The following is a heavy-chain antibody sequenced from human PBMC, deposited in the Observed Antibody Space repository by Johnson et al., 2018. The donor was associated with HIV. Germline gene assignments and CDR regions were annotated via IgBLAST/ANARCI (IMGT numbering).Heavy chain of an antibody. V-gene: IGHV3-53*01. CDR1: GFIVSDTD. J-gene: IGHJ3*02. CDR3: ATGSLVVVGADGLIQLHDAFDI. CDR2: IYTDGKT. Sequence: EVQLVESGGGLIQPGGSLRLSCAVSGFIVSDTDMAWVRQAPGKGLEWVSVIYTDGKTYYADSVRGRFTISRDSSNNTLYVQMNDLRAEDTALYYCATGSLVVVGADGLIQLHDAFDIGGRGTKVTVSS. D-gene: IGHD2-15*01.